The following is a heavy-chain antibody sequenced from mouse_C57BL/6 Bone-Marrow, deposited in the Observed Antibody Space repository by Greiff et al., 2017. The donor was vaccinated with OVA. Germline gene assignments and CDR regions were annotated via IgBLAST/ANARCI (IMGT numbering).Heavy chain of an antibody. CDR1: GFNIKDDY. D-gene: IGHD2-2*01. Sequence: VQLQQSGAELVRPGASVKLSCTASGFNIKDDYMHWVKQRPEQGLEWIGWIDPENGDTAYASKFQGKATITADTSSNTAYLQLSSLTSEDTAVYYCTTPYGYDWYFDVWGTGTTVTVSS. J-gene: IGHJ1*03. CDR2: IDPENGDT. V-gene: IGHV14-4*01. CDR3: TTPYGYDWYFDV.